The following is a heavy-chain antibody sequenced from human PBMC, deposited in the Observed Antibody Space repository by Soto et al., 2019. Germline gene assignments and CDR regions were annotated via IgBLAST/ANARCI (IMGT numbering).Heavy chain of an antibody. CDR2: ISGSGGST. Sequence: PGGSLRLSCAATGITFSSYAMSWVRQAPGKGLEWVSAISGSGGSTYYADSVKGRFTISRDNSKNTLYLQMNSLRAEDTAVYYCAKAVHGGIYYYGSGPLSYWGQGTLVTVSS. D-gene: IGHD3-10*01. CDR1: GITFSSYA. J-gene: IGHJ4*02. CDR3: AKAVHGGIYYYGSGPLSY. V-gene: IGHV3-23*01.